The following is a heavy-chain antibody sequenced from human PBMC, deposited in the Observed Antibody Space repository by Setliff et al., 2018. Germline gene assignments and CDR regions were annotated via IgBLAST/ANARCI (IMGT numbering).Heavy chain of an antibody. D-gene: IGHD3-10*01. CDR2: LSGDGNA. V-gene: IGHV3-53*01. CDR1: GFTVSSSD. CDR3: RLWFGELSRDY. Sequence: RGSLKISCATSGFTVSSSDMSWVRQAPGKGLEWISVLSGDGNAHYADSVKGRFTISGDTSKNALYLQMNSLRAEDTAVYYCRLWFGELSRDYWGPGTLVTVSS. J-gene: IGHJ4*02.